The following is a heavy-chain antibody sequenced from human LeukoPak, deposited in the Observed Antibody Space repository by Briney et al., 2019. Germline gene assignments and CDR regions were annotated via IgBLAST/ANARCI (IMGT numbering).Heavy chain of an antibody. CDR1: GYTFTSYG. Sequence: ASVKVSCKASGYTFTSYGISWVRQAPGQGLEWMGWISAYNGNTNYAQKLQGRVTMTTDTSTSTAYIELRSLRSDDTAVYYCARVSSTSNWFDPWGQGTLVTVSS. CDR3: ARVSSTSNWFDP. J-gene: IGHJ5*02. V-gene: IGHV1-18*01. CDR2: ISAYNGNT. D-gene: IGHD2-2*01.